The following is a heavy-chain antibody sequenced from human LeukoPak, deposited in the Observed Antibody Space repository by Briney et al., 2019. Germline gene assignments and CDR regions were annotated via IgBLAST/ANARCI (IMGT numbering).Heavy chain of an antibody. CDR3: ARHKDWTFDY. V-gene: IGHV3-33*08. Sequence: GGSLRLSCAASGLTFSNYDMHWVRQAPGKGLEWVAVIWYDGSSKYYADSVKGRFTISRDISKNTLYLQMNSLRAEDTAVYYCARHKDWTFDYWGQGTLVTVSS. J-gene: IGHJ4*02. D-gene: IGHD3/OR15-3a*01. CDR2: IWYDGSSK. CDR1: GLTFSNYD.